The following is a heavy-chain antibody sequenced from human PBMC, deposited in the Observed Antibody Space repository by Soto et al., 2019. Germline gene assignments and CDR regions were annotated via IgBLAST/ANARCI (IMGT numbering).Heavy chain of an antibody. D-gene: IGHD3-22*01. V-gene: IGHV3-64D*06. Sequence: GSLRLSCSASGLTFSSYAMHWVRQAPGKGLEYVSAISRNGGNTYYADSVKGRFTISRGNSKNTLYLQMSSLRAEDTAVYYCVKEGYYYDSSGYYYGWFDPWGQGTLVTVSS. J-gene: IGHJ5*02. CDR1: GLTFSSYA. CDR3: VKEGYYYDSSGYYYGWFDP. CDR2: ISRNGGNT.